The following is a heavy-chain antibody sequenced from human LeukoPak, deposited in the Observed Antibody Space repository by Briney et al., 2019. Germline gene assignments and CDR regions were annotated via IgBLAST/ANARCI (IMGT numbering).Heavy chain of an antibody. CDR1: GYTFTGYY. V-gene: IGHV1-2*02. J-gene: IGHJ5*02. D-gene: IGHD6-19*01. CDR2: INPNSGGT. Sequence: GASVKVSCKASGYTFTGYYMHWVRQAPGQGLEWMGWINPNSGGTNYAQKFQGRVTMTRDTSISTAYMELSRLRSDDTAVYYCAREYAVAGTGWFDPWGQGTLVTVSS. CDR3: AREYAVAGTGWFDP.